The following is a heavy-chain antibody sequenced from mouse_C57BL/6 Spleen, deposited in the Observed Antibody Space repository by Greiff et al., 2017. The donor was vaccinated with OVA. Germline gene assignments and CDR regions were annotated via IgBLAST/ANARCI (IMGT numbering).Heavy chain of an antibody. J-gene: IGHJ3*01. Sequence: QVPLQQPGTELVKPGASVKISCKASGYAFSSSWMNWVKQRPGKGLEWIGRIYPGDGDTNYNGKFTGKATLTADKSSSTAYMQLSSLTSEDSAVYFCARGFAYWGQGTLVTVSA. CDR3: ARGFAY. CDR2: IYPGDGDT. CDR1: GYAFSSSW. V-gene: IGHV1-82*01.